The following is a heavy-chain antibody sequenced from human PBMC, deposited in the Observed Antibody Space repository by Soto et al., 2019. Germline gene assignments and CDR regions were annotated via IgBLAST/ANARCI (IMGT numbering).Heavy chain of an antibody. Sequence: QVPLVESGEGVVQPGRSLRLSCAASGFTFSSYGMHCVRQPTGERLEWVSVISDDGRNKYYADSGKSRFTISRDNSNNTLYLQMSSLRAEYTAVYYCAKERLVAANESYYYYGMDVWGRGTTDTVS. CDR3: AKERLVAANESYYYYGMDV. D-gene: IGHD1-26*01. V-gene: IGHV3-30*18. CDR2: ISDDGRNK. J-gene: IGHJ6*02. CDR1: GFTFSSYG.